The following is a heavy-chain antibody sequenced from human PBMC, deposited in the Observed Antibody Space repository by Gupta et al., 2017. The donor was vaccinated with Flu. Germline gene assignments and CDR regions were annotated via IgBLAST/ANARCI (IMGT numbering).Heavy chain of an antibody. D-gene: IGHD3-10*01. CDR1: GCTFPGYY. J-gene: IGHJ4*02. Sequence: QVQLVQSGAEVWKPGASVKVSCKASGCTFPGYYMHGVRQAPGQGLEWMGRINPNSGGTNYAQKFQGRVTMTRDTSISTAYMELSRLRSDDTAVYYCARALTRLSRTEWPGNYWGQGTLVTVSS. V-gene: IGHV1-2*06. CDR2: INPNSGGT. CDR3: ARALTRLSRTEWPGNY.